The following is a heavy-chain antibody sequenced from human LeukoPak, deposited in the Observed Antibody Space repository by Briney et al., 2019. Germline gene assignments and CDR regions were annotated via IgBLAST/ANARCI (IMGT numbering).Heavy chain of an antibody. J-gene: IGHJ6*02. CDR2: INPNSGGT. Sequence: ASVKVSCKASGYTFTGYYMHWVRQAPGQGLEWMGLINPNSGGTNYAQKFQGRVTMTRDTSISTAYVELSRLRSDDTAVYYCARDFDPIAVAGIGYYYGMDVWGQGTTVTVSS. CDR1: GYTFTGYY. V-gene: IGHV1-2*02. CDR3: ARDFDPIAVAGIGYYYGMDV. D-gene: IGHD6-19*01.